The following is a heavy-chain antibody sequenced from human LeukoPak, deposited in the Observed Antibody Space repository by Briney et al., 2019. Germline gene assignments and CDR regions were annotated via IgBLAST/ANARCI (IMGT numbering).Heavy chain of an antibody. J-gene: IGHJ6*02. D-gene: IGHD3-3*01. V-gene: IGHV1-18*01. Sequence: ASVKVSCKASGYTFTSYGISWVRQAPGQGLEWMGWLGAYNGNTNYAQKLQGRVTMTTDTSTSTAYMELRSLRSDDTAVYYCARLLGINGYYDFWSGYLGQPEYGMDVWGQGTTVTVSS. CDR2: LGAYNGNT. CDR1: GYTFTSYG. CDR3: ARLLGINGYYDFWSGYLGQPEYGMDV.